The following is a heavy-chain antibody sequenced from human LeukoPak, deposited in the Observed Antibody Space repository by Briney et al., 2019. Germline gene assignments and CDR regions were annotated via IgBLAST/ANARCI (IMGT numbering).Heavy chain of an antibody. CDR1: GGSFSVYY. D-gene: IGHD2-8*01. J-gene: IGHJ6*03. V-gene: IGHV4-34*01. CDR3: ARTDGRLLYAIGDYYCYMGV. CDR2: INHSGST. Sequence: SETLSLTCAVYGGSFSVYYWSWIRQPPGKGLEWIGEINHSGSTNYNPSLKSRVTISVDTSKNQFSLKLSSVTAADTAVYYCARTDGRLLYAIGDYYCYMGVWGKGTTVTVSS.